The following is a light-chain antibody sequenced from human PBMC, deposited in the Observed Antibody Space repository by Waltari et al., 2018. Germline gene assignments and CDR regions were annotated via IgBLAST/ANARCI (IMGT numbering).Light chain of an antibody. CDR3: MQALQTPPT. CDR2: LGY. J-gene: IGKJ5*01. Sequence: IVMTKSQLSLPVTPGEPASSPCTFSQSLLHSNGYNYLDWYLQKPGQSPQLLIYLGYNRASGVPDRFSGSGSGTGFTLKISRVEAEDVGVYYCMQALQTPPTFGQGTRLEIK. V-gene: IGKV2-28*01. CDR1: QSLLHSNGYNY.